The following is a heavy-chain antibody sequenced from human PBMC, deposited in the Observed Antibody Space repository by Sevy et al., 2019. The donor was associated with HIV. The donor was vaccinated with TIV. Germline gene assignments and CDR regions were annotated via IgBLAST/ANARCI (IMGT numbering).Heavy chain of an antibody. D-gene: IGHD3-10*01. Sequence: ASVKVSCKASGYTITSYDINWVRQATGQGLEWMGWRNPNSGNTGYAQKFQGRVTMTRNTSISTAYMELSSLRSEDTAVYYCARGGPTYYYGSGSSLGNWFDPWGQRTLVTVSS. CDR3: ARGGPTYYYGSGSSLGNWFDP. CDR2: RNPNSGNT. CDR1: GYTITSYD. J-gene: IGHJ5*02. V-gene: IGHV1-8*01.